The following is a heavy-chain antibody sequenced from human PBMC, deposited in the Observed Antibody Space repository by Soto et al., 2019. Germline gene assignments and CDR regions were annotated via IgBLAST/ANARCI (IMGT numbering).Heavy chain of an antibody. J-gene: IGHJ5*02. CDR3: ASPTELHP. V-gene: IGHV5-51*01. CDR1: GDSFSNYW. D-gene: IGHD1-26*01. CDR2: IYPGDSDT. Sequence: GESLKISCKGSGDSFSNYWIAWVRQMPGKGLEWMGIIYPGDSDTRYSPSFQGQVTISADKSISTAYLQWSSLKASDTAMYYCASPTELHPWGQGTLVTVSS.